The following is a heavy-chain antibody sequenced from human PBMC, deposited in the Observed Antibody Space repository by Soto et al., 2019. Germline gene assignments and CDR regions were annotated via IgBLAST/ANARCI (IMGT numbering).Heavy chain of an antibody. CDR1: GFTFRSYA. CDR3: ARDGSRSGYYGGIVY. J-gene: IGHJ4*02. Sequence: QVQLVESGGGVVQPGRSPRLSCAASGFTFRSYAMHWVRQAPGKGLEWVAVISYDGSNKYYADSVKGRFTISRDNSKNTRYLQMNSLRAEDTAVYYCARDGSRSGYYGGIVYWGQGTLFTVSS. D-gene: IGHD5-12*01. CDR2: ISYDGSNK. V-gene: IGHV3-30-3*01.